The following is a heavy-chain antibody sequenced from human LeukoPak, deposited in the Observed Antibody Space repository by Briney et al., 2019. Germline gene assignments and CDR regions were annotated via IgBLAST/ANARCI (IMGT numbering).Heavy chain of an antibody. V-gene: IGHV4-59*08. D-gene: IGHD1-1*01. Sequence: PSETLSLTCTVSGGSISSYYWSWVRQPPGKGLEWIRYIYYSGSTNYNPPLKSRVTISVDTSKNQFSLKLSSVTAADTAVYYCARLFTTGTMPFDYWGQGTLVTVSS. CDR1: GGSISSYY. J-gene: IGHJ4*02. CDR2: IYYSGST. CDR3: ARLFTTGTMPFDY.